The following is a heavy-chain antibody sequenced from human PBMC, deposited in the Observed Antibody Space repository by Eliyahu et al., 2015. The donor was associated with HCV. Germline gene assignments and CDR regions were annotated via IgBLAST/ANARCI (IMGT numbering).Heavy chain of an antibody. D-gene: IGHD2-2*01. CDR2: IKQDGSEK. CDR3: TRDCSRASCYGMMFFDI. CDR1: EFSLSXYW. J-gene: IGHJ3*02. Sequence: EIHLVESGGGLVQPGGSLRLSCVASEFSLSXYWMSWVRQAPGKGLEWVANIKQDGSEKWYGEPVRGRFTLSRDNAKNSVYLQMNGLRPDDTAVYYCTRDCSRASCYGMMFFDIWGQGTVVTVSS. V-gene: IGHV3-7*01.